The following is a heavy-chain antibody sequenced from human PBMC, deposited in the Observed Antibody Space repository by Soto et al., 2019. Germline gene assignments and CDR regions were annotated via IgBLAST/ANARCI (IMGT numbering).Heavy chain of an antibody. D-gene: IGHD3-9*01. V-gene: IGHV3-23*01. J-gene: IGHJ4*02. CDR1: GFTFSSYA. CDR2: ISGSGGTT. Sequence: EAQLLESGGGLVQPGGSLRLSCAASGFTFSSYAMNWVRQAPGKGLEWVSAISGSGGTTYYADSVKGRFTISRDNSKNSLYLQMNSRRAEDTAVYYCGKGFLLFDWWSFAYWGQGTLVTFSS. CDR3: GKGFLLFDWWSFAY.